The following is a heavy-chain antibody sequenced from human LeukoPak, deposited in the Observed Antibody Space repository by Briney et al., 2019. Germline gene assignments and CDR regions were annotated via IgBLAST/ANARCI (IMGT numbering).Heavy chain of an antibody. CDR1: GYTFTGYY. D-gene: IGHD3-22*01. Sequence: GASVKVSCKASGYTFTGYYMHWVRQAPGQGLEWMGWINPNSGGTNYAQKFQGRVTMTRDTAISTAYMELSRLRSDDTAVYYCARAAGYYDSSGYYYVGNWFDPWGQGTLVTVSS. CDR2: INPNSGGT. V-gene: IGHV1-2*02. J-gene: IGHJ5*02. CDR3: ARAAGYYDSSGYYYVGNWFDP.